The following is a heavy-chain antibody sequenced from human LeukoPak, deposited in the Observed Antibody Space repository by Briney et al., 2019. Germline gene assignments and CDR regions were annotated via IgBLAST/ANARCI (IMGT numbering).Heavy chain of an antibody. Sequence: GGSLRLSCAASGFTFSSYSMNWVRQAPGKGLEWVSSISSSSSYIYYADSVKGRFTISRDNAKNSLYLQMNSLRAEDTAVYYCARDWGDIVVVVAETAFDIWGQGTMVTVSS. D-gene: IGHD2-15*01. J-gene: IGHJ3*02. CDR1: GFTFSSYS. CDR2: ISSSSSYI. V-gene: IGHV3-21*01. CDR3: ARDWGDIVVVVAETAFDI.